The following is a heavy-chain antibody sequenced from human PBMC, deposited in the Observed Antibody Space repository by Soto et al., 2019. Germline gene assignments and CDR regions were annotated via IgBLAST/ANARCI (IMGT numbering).Heavy chain of an antibody. V-gene: IGHV1-18*01. CDR2: ISAYNGNT. J-gene: IGHJ6*03. Sequence: QVQLVQSGAEVKKPGASVKVSCKASGYTFTSYGISWVRQAPGQGLEWMGWISAYNGNTNYAQKLQGRVTMTTDTSTSTAYMELGSLRSDDTDVYYCARVSLEKTVTPSSYYYYYMAVWGKGTTVTVSS. CDR3: ARVSLEKTVTPSSYYYYYMAV. D-gene: IGHD4-17*01. CDR1: GYTFTSYG.